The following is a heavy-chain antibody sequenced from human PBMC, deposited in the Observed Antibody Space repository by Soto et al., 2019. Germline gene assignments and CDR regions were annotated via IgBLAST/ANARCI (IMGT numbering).Heavy chain of an antibody. CDR1: GFTFSSYG. J-gene: IGHJ4*02. D-gene: IGHD3-22*01. CDR3: AKAVPSVTMIVVIDF. Sequence: GGSLRLSCAASGFTFSSYGMHWVRQAPGKGLEWVAVISYDGSNEHYGDSVKGRFTISRDNSKNTLYLQMNSLRVEDTAVYYCAKAVPSVTMIVVIDFWGQGTLVTVSS. CDR2: ISYDGSNE. V-gene: IGHV3-30*18.